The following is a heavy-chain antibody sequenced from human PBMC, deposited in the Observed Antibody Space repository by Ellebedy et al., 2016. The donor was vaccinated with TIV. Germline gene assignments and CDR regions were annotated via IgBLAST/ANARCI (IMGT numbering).Heavy chain of an antibody. V-gene: IGHV3-11*04. CDR1: GFAFSDYN. D-gene: IGHD6-19*01. CDR2: IKNNAYTI. J-gene: IGHJ4*02. Sequence: GESLKISXAASGFAFSDYNMNWVRQAPGKGPEWVAHIKNNAYTIHYADSVKGRFTISRDNARNSLYLQLNSLRVKDTAIYYCARGFPAAWELAGAWGQGTLVTVSA. CDR3: ARGFPAAWELAGA.